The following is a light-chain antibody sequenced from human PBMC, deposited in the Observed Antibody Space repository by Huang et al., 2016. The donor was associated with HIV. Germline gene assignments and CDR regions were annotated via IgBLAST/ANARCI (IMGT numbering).Light chain of an antibody. CDR3: QQYGSSPLT. CDR1: RSFNSAY. Sequence: EIVLTQSPGTLSLSPGERATLSCRASRSFNSAYLAWYHQKPGQAPRLLVYGASKRATGIPERFSGGGSETDFTLTISRLEPEDFGVFYCQQYGSSPLTFGQGTRLEIK. CDR2: GAS. J-gene: IGKJ5*01. V-gene: IGKV3-20*01.